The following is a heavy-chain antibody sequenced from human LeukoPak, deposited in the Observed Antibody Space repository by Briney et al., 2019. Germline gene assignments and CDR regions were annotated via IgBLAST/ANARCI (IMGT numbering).Heavy chain of an antibody. Sequence: GASVKVSCKASGYTFTNYYIHWVRQAPGQGLEWVGIINPSGGSTNYAQKFQGRVTMTRDTSTTTVYMELSSLRSGDTAVYYCARVGIMGYFEYWGQGTLVSVSS. CDR2: INPSGGST. CDR1: GYTFTNYY. CDR3: ARVGIMGYFEY. J-gene: IGHJ4*02. V-gene: IGHV1-46*01. D-gene: IGHD3-16*01.